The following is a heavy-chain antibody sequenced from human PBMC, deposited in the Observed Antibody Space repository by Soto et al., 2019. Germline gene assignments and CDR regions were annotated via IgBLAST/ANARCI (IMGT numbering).Heavy chain of an antibody. CDR1: GFTFSSYS. Sequence: EVQLVESGGGLAQPGGSLRLSCAASGFTFSSYSMNWVRQAPGKGLEWVSYISSSSSTIYYADSVKGRFTISRDNAKNSLYLHMNSLRDEDTAVYYCARVNYYDSSGYYWGQGTLVTVSS. V-gene: IGHV3-48*02. CDR2: ISSSSSTI. J-gene: IGHJ4*02. D-gene: IGHD3-22*01. CDR3: ARVNYYDSSGYY.